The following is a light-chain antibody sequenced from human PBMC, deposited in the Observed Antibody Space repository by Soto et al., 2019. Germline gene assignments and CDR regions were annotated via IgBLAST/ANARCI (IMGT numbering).Light chain of an antibody. J-gene: IGLJ1*01. V-gene: IGLV2-11*01. CDR1: SSNVDDYRY. CDR3: CSYVTTPEI. CDR2: GVN. Sequence: QSGLTQPRSVSGSPGQSLTISCTGTSSNVDDYRYVSWYQQFPGKAPKLVIYGVNQRPSGVPNRFSGSNSDNTASLTISGLQAEDEADYYCCSYVTTPEIFGTGTKVTVL.